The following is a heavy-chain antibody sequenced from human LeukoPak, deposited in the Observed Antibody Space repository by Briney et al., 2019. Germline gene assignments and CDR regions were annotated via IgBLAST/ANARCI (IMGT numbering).Heavy chain of an antibody. CDR2: IYYTGST. Sequence: SGTLSLTCTVSGGSISNYHWSWIRQPPGKGLEWIGYIYYTGSTNYNPSLKSRVTISVDTSKNQFSLKLSSVTAADTAVYYCARGFWFDPWGQGTLVTVSS. J-gene: IGHJ5*02. V-gene: IGHV4-59*01. CDR1: GGSISNYH. CDR3: ARGFWFDP.